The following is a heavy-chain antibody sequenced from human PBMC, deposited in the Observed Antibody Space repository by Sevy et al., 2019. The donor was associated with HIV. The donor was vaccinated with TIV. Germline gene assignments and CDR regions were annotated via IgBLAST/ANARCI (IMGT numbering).Heavy chain of an antibody. CDR1: GFTLSTYN. CDR2: IGSSSSTK. Sequence: GGSLRLSCAASGFTLSTYNMNWVRQAPGKGLEWISYIGSSSSTKYYADSVKGRFTISRDNAKNSLYLQMNSLSAEDTAVFYCARARWYSSGSYGAFDIWGQGPMVTVSS. J-gene: IGHJ3*02. D-gene: IGHD6-19*01. CDR3: ARARWYSSGSYGAFDI. V-gene: IGHV3-48*01.